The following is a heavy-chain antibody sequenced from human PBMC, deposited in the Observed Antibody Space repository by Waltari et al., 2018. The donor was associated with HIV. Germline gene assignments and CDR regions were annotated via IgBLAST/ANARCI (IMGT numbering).Heavy chain of an antibody. V-gene: IGHV3-7*04. D-gene: IGHD3-10*01. CDR2: IKQDGSEK. CDR3: ARGGFYGSGSKVN. Sequence: EVQLVESGGGLVQPGGSLRLSCAASGFTFSSYWMSWVRQAPGKGLGLVANIKQDGSEKYYVDSVNGRFTIYRDNAENSLYLQMNGLRAEDTAVYYCARGGFYGSGSKVNWGQGTLVTVSS. J-gene: IGHJ4*02. CDR1: GFTFSSYW.